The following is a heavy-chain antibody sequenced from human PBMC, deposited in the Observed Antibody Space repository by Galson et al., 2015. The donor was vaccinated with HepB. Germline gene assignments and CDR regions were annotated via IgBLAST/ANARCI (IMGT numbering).Heavy chain of an antibody. D-gene: IGHD6-13*01. CDR1: GFTFSSYA. CDR3: ARASAAAGIGVQSEVDY. J-gene: IGHJ4*02. V-gene: IGHV3-30*04. Sequence: SLRLSCAASGFTFSSYAMHWVRQAPGKGLEWVAVISYDGSNKYYADSVKGRFTISRDNSKNTLYLQMNSLRAEDTAVYYCARASAAAGIGVQSEVDYWGQGTLVTVSS. CDR2: ISYDGSNK.